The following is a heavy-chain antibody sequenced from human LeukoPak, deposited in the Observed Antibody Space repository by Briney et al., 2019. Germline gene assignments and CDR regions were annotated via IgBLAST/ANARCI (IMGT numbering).Heavy chain of an antibody. CDR1: GFTFSSYG. V-gene: IGHV3-33*01. CDR3: ARAGSSYDSSGYYYDY. CDR2: IWYDGSNK. Sequence: PGGSLRLPCAASGFTFSSYGMHWVRQAPGKGLEWVAVIWYDGSNKYYADSVKGRFTIPRDNSKNTLYLQMNSLRAEDTAVYYCARAGSSYDSSGYYYDYWGQGTLVTVSS. D-gene: IGHD3-22*01. J-gene: IGHJ4*02.